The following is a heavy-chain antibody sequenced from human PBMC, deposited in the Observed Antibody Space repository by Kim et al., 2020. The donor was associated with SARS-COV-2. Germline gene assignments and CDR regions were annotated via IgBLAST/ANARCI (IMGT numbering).Heavy chain of an antibody. CDR2: ISYDGSNK. D-gene: IGHD3-22*01. J-gene: IGHJ4*02. CDR3: ARVAYYYDSSGYYLDY. V-gene: IGHV3-30*04. CDR1: GFTFSSYA. Sequence: GGSLRLSCAASGFTFSSYAMHWVRQAPGKGLEWVAVISYDGSNKYYADSVKGRFTISRDNSKNTLYLQMNSLRAEDTAVYYCARVAYYYDSSGYYLDYWGQGTCHRLL.